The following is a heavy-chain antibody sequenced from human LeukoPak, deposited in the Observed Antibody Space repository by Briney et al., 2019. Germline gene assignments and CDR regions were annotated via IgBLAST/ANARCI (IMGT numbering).Heavy chain of an antibody. J-gene: IGHJ4*02. CDR3: ARAPIEATEVDY. V-gene: IGHV4-34*01. CDR1: GGSFSGYY. CDR2: INHSGST. D-gene: IGHD6-13*01. Sequence: PSETLSLTCAVYGGSFSGYYWSWIRQPPGKGLEWIGEINHSGSTNYNPSLKSRVTISVDTSKNQFSLKLSSVTAADTAVYYCARAPIEATEVDYWGQGTLVTVSS.